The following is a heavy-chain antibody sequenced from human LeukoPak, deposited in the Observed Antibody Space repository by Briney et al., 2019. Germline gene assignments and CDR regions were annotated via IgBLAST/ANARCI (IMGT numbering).Heavy chain of an antibody. CDR2: LIGSNGAT. V-gene: IGHV3-23*01. D-gene: IGHD3-3*01. J-gene: IGHJ6*03. CDR1: GFTSTNYA. Sequence: GGSLRLSCAASGFTSTNYAMNWVRQAPGKGLEWVSILIGSNGATDYADSVKGRFTTSRDNVKNTLYLQMNSLRVEDTAVYYCAAGGGWDPSFGVVTHIDAWGKGTTVVVS. CDR3: AAGGGWDPSFGVVTHIDA.